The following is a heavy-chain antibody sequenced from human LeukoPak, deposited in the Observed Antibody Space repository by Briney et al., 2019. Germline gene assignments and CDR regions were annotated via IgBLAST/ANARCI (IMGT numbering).Heavy chain of an antibody. J-gene: IGHJ4*02. CDR1: GGSIRSYY. V-gene: IGHV4-59*08. CDR2: MDYSGST. Sequence: SETLSLTCTVSGGSIRSYYWTWIRQPPGKGLEWIGYMDYSGSTNYNPSLKSRVTISVDTSKNQFSLKLSSVTAADTAVYYCARHRLTGYLDYWGQGTLVTVSS. D-gene: IGHD1-20*01. CDR3: ARHRLTGYLDY.